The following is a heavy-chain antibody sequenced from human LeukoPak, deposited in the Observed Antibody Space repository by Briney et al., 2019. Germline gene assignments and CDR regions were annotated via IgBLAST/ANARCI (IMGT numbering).Heavy chain of an antibody. CDR1: GFTFSSYS. D-gene: IGHD4-17*01. J-gene: IGHJ4*02. V-gene: IGHV3-48*01. Sequence: PGGSLRLSCAASGFTFSSYSMNWVRQAQGKGLEWVSYISSSSSTIYYADSVKGRFTISRDNSKNTLYLQMNSLRAEDTAVYYCARDSLLLNDYGDYGLFDYWGQGTLVTVSS. CDR3: ARDSLLLNDYGDYGLFDY. CDR2: ISSSSSTI.